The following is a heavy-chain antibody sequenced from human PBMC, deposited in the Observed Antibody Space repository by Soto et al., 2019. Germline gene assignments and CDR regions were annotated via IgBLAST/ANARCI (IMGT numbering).Heavy chain of an antibody. CDR2: INHSGST. Sequence: SETLSLTCAVYGGSFIGYYCSWIRQPTGKGLEWIGEINHSGSTNYSPSVKSRVTISVDTSKNQFSLKLTSVTAADTAVYYCAGSGYYHNSGMDVWGQGTTVTVSS. CDR3: AGSGYYHNSGMDV. J-gene: IGHJ6*02. D-gene: IGHD3-22*01. CDR1: GGSFIGYY. V-gene: IGHV4-34*01.